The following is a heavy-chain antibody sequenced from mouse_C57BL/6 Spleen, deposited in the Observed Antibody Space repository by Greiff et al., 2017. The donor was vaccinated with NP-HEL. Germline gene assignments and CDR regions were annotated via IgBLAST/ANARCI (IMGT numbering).Heavy chain of an antibody. Sequence: EVKLQESGPGLVKPSQSLSLTCSVTGYSITSGYYWNWIRQFPGNKTEWMGYISYDGSNNYNPSLKNRISITRDTSKNQFFLKLNSVTTDDTATYYCARDDSSEAMDYWGQGTSVTVSS. J-gene: IGHJ4*01. CDR2: ISYDGSN. CDR3: ARDDSSEAMDY. D-gene: IGHD3-2*02. V-gene: IGHV3-6*01. CDR1: GYSITSGYY.